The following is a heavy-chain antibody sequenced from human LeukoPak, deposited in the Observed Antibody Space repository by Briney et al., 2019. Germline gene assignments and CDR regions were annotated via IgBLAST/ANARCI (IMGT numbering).Heavy chain of an antibody. D-gene: IGHD2-2*01. CDR3: ARETVVVVPAAKTDWYFDL. J-gene: IGHJ2*01. CDR2: IYYSGSS. V-gene: IGHV4-30-4*01. CDR1: GGSINNGGYY. Sequence: TPSETLSLTCTVSGGSINNGGYYWSWIRQHPGKGLEWIGYIYYSGSSYYNPSLRSRVTISVDTSKNQFSLKLSSVTAADTAVYYCARETVVVVPAAKTDWYFDLWGRGTLVTVSS.